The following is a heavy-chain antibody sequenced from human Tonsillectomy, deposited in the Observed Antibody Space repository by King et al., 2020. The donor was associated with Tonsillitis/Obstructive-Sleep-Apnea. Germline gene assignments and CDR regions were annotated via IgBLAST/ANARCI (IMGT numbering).Heavy chain of an antibody. D-gene: IGHD6-25*01. J-gene: IGHJ5*02. CDR3: AKVIPAADPGGHCFDP. CDR2: IIPILDRA. CDR1: GGTFSSYP. V-gene: IGHV1-69*09. Sequence: QLVQSGAEVKKPGSSVKVSCKASGGTFSSYPISWVRQAPGQGLEWMGRIIPILDRANYAQKFQGRVTITADKSKRTANMELSGLRSEDTAVYYGAKVIPAADPGGHCFDPWGQGTLVTVSS.